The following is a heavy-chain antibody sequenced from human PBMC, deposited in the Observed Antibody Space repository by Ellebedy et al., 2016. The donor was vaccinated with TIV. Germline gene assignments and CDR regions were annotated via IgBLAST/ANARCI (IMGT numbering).Heavy chain of an antibody. CDR3: ATLPYISRSSAY. CDR2: IYPNSGDT. CDR1: GYIFTAWH. Sequence: ASVKVSCKTSGYIFTAWHIHWMRQAPGQGLEWMGWIYPNSGDTTYAQKFQGRVTMTSDTSTTTAYMELNSLRYDDTAVYYFATLPYISRSSAYWGQGTLVTVSS. D-gene: IGHD3-16*01. J-gene: IGHJ4*02. V-gene: IGHV1-2*02.